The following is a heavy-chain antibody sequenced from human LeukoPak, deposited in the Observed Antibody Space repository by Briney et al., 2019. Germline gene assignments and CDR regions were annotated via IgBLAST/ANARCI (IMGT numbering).Heavy chain of an antibody. CDR1: GYTFTGYY. CDR3: VREEDGYDSDGFFY. J-gene: IGHJ4*02. CDR2: INPNSGDT. Sequence: ASVKVSCKASGYTFTGYYMHWVRQAPGQGLEWMGWINPNSGDTNYAQKFQGRVTMTRDTSISTAYMELSRLRSDDTAMYYCVREEDGYDSDGFFYWGQGTLVTVSS. D-gene: IGHD5-24*01. V-gene: IGHV1-2*02.